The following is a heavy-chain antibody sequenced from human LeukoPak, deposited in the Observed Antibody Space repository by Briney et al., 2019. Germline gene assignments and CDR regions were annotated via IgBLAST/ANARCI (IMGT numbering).Heavy chain of an antibody. CDR3: ANLYYYDSSGYDAFDI. CDR1: GYTFTSYY. Sequence: ASVKVSCKASGYTFTSYYMHWVRQAPGQGLEWMGIINPSGGSTSYAQKFQGRVTMTRDTSTSTVYMELSSLRSEDTAVYYCANLYYYDSSGYDAFDIWGQGTMVTVSS. D-gene: IGHD3-22*01. V-gene: IGHV1-46*01. CDR2: INPSGGST. J-gene: IGHJ3*02.